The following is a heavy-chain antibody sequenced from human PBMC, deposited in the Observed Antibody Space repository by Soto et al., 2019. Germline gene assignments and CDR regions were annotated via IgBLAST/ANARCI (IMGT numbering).Heavy chain of an antibody. D-gene: IGHD3-3*01. Sequence: SVKVYFKASGGTFISYGISWVRQAPGQGLEWMGWISAYNGNTNYAQKLQGRVTMTTDTSTSTAYMELRSLRSDDTAVYYCARDGVGEWLLAYYYYYYGMDVWGQGTTVTVSS. CDR3: ARDGVGEWLLAYYYYYYGMDV. CDR1: GGTFISYG. CDR2: ISAYNGNT. J-gene: IGHJ6*02. V-gene: IGHV1-18*01.